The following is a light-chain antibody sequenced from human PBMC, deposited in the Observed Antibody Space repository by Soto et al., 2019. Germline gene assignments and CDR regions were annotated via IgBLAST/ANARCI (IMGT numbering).Light chain of an antibody. J-gene: IGKJ3*01. V-gene: IGKV3-20*01. Sequence: EIVLTQSPGTLSLSPGERATLSCRASQSVSSSYLAWYQQKPGQAPRLLIYAASSRATGIPDRFSGSGSGTDFTLTISRLEPEDLAVYYYQQYDSSPLTFGPGTKVAIK. CDR1: QSVSSSY. CDR3: QQYDSSPLT. CDR2: AAS.